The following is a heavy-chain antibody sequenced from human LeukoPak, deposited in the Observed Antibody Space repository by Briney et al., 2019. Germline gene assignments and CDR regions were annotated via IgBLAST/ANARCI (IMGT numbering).Heavy chain of an antibody. CDR2: ISDSGGTT. CDR1: GFTVSSYG. V-gene: IGHV3-23*01. D-gene: IGHD3-16*01. J-gene: IGHJ4*02. CDR3: ARVAPPLDDYIRGSFPYYFDY. Sequence: GGSLRLSRAASGFTVSSYGMSWVRQAPGKGREWVSAISDSGGTTYYADSVKGRFTISRDNSKNTLYLHMSSLRVEDTAVFYCARVAPPLDDYIRGSFPYYFDYWGQGTPVTVSS.